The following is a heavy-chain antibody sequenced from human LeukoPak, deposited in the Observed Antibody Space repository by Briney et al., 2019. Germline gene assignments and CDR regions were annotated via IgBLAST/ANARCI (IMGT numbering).Heavy chain of an antibody. Sequence: GGSLRLSCAASGFTVSSNYMSWVRQDPGKGLEWVSVIYSGGSTYYADSVKGRFTISRDNSKNTLYLQMNSLRAEDTAVYYCCRDGGAEYDDYYFDHWGQGTLVTVSS. V-gene: IGHV3-53*01. CDR3: CRDGGAEYDDYYFDH. J-gene: IGHJ4*02. D-gene: IGHD1-1*01. CDR1: GFTVSSNY. CDR2: IYSGGST.